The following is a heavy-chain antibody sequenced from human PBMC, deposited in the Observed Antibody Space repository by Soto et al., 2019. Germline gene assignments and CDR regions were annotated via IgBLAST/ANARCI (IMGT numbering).Heavy chain of an antibody. J-gene: IGHJ6*02. Sequence: PGGSLRLSCAASGFTFSSYGMHWVRQAPGKGLEWVAVISYDGSNKYYAGSVKGRFTISRDNSKNTLYLQMNSLRAEDTAVYYCRGVVAATYYYYGMDVWGQGTTVTVSS. CDR1: GFTFSSYG. CDR3: RGVVAATYYYYGMDV. D-gene: IGHD2-15*01. CDR2: ISYDGSNK. V-gene: IGHV3-30*03.